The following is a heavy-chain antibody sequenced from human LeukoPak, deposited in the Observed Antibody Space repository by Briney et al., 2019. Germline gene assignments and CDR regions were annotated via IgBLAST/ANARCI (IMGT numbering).Heavy chain of an antibody. Sequence: ASVKVSCKASGYTFTSYDINWVRQATGQRLEWMGWMNPNSGNTGYAQKFRGRVTMTRNTSISTAYMELSSLRSEDTAVYYCARGQFRYYYGSGRRTRVGWFYPWGQGTLVTVSS. V-gene: IGHV1-8*01. CDR1: GYTFTSYD. D-gene: IGHD3-10*01. CDR3: ARGQFRYYYGSGRRTRVGWFYP. CDR2: MNPNSGNT. J-gene: IGHJ5*02.